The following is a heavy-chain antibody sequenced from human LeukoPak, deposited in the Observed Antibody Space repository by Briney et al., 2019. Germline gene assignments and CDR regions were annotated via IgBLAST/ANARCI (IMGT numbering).Heavy chain of an antibody. V-gene: IGHV4-4*09. Sequence: SETLSLTCTVSGGSISSYYWSWIRQPPGKGLEWIGYIYTSGSTNYNPSLKSRVTISVDTSKNQFSLKLSSVTAADTAVYYCARRTSSGSYYYFDYWGQGTLVTVSS. D-gene: IGHD1-26*01. CDR1: GGSISSYY. J-gene: IGHJ4*02. CDR2: IYTSGST. CDR3: ARRTSSGSYYYFDY.